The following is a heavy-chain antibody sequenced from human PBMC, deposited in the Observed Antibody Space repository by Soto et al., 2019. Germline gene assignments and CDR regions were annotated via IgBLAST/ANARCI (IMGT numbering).Heavy chain of an antibody. V-gene: IGHV3-74*01. Sequence: PGGSLRLSCAASGFTFSSYWMHCVRQVPGKGLVWVARIKRDGSSTNYADSVKGRFTISRDNAQNTLFLQINSLTAEDTAVYYCARGINGYYAFDVWGQGTMVTVSS. D-gene: IGHD5-18*01. CDR1: GFTFSSYW. CDR3: ARGINGYYAFDV. J-gene: IGHJ3*01. CDR2: IKRDGSST.